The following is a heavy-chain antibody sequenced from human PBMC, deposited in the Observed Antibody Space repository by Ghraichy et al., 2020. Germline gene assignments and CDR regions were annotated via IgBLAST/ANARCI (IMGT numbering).Heavy chain of an antibody. CDR3: TTDCAGSADCYAWSYSHR. V-gene: IGHV3-15*01. CDR1: GFTFTNAW. CDR2: VKIKIHGETT. Sequence: GGSLRLSCAASGFTFTNAWMNWFRRAPGKGLEWVGHVKIKIHGETTDYAAAVKGRFTVSRDDSKNVVYLQMHSLKTEDTGVYYCTTDCAGSADCYAWSYSHRWGQGTLVTVSS. J-gene: IGHJ1*01. D-gene: IGHD2-2*01.